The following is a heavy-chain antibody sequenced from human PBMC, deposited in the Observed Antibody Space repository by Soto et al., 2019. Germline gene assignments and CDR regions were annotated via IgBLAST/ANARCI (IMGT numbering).Heavy chain of an antibody. Sequence: PGGSLRLSCAASGFTFSSYTMTWVRQTPGKGLDWVSSISVSGGSTYHADSVKGRFTISRDNSKNTLYLQMNSLRAEDTAVYYCAKKIAGGPLDYWGQGTLVTVYS. D-gene: IGHD2-8*02. V-gene: IGHV3-23*01. J-gene: IGHJ4*02. CDR1: GFTFSSYT. CDR3: AKKIAGGPLDY. CDR2: ISVSGGST.